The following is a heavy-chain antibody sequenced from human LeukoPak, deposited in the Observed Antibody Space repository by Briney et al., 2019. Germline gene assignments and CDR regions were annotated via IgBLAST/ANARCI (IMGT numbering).Heavy chain of an antibody. CDR3: ARERAFDI. D-gene: IGHD1-1*01. CDR2: INHSGST. V-gene: IGHV4-34*01. Sequence: SETLSLTCAVYGGTFSGYYWSWIRQPPGKGLEWIGEINHSGSTNYNPSLKSRVTISVDTSKNQFSLKLSSVTAADTAVYYCARERAFDIWGQGTMVTVSS. CDR1: GGTFSGYY. J-gene: IGHJ3*02.